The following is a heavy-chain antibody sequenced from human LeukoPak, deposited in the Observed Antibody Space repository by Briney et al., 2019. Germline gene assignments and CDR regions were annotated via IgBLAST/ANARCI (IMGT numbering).Heavy chain of an antibody. CDR3: AREGGYDSSGYYYSPDHAFDI. CDR1: GGSISSSSYY. CDR2: IYYSGST. D-gene: IGHD3-22*01. Sequence: SETLSLTCTVSGGSISSSSYYWGWIRQPPGKGLEWIGSIYYSGSTYYNPSLKSRVTISVDTSKNQFSLKLSSATAADTAVYYCAREGGYDSSGYYYSPDHAFDIWGQGTMVTVSS. V-gene: IGHV4-39*01. J-gene: IGHJ3*02.